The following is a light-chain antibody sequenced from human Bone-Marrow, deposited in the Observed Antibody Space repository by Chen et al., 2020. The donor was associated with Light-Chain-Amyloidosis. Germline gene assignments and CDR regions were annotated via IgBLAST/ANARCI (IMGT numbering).Light chain of an antibody. CDR2: EVT. J-gene: IGLJ1*01. V-gene: IGLV2-14*01. CDR1: SSDVGGANH. Sequence: QSALTQPASVSGSPGQPITISCTGTSSDVGGANHVSWYQQHPDKAPKLMIYEVTNRPSWVPDRFSGSKSDNTASLTISGLQTEDEADYFCSSYTITNTLVFGSGTRVTVL. CDR3: SSYTITNTLV.